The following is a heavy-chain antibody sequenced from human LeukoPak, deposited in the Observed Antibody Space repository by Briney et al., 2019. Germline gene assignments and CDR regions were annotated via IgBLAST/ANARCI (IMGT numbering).Heavy chain of an antibody. Sequence: SETLSLTCTVSGGSISSYYWSWIRQPPGKGLEWIGYIYYSGSTNYNPSLKSRVTISVDTSKNQFSLKLSSVTAADTAVYYCARDFLSSKWYYFDYWGQGTLVTVSS. CDR2: IYYSGST. CDR3: ARDFLSSKWYYFDY. J-gene: IGHJ4*02. V-gene: IGHV4-59*12. CDR1: GGSISSYY. D-gene: IGHD6-13*01.